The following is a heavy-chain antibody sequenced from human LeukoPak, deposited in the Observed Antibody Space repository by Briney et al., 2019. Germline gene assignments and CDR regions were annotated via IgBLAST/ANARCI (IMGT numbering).Heavy chain of an antibody. CDR3: ASTLRYRFDS. J-gene: IGHJ4*02. Sequence: GGSLRLSCAASGFTVSSNYMSWVRQAPGKGLEWVSVIYAGGNTYYADSVKSRFTISRDNSKNTLYLQMNSLRAEDTAVYYCASTLRYRFDSWGQGALVTVSS. V-gene: IGHV3-53*01. CDR1: GFTVSSNY. CDR2: IYAGGNT. D-gene: IGHD1-1*01.